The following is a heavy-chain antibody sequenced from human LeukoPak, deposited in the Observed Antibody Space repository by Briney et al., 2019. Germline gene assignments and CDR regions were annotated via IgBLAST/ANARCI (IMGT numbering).Heavy chain of an antibody. J-gene: IGHJ4*02. CDR1: GYTFTGYY. V-gene: IGHV1-2*02. CDR3: ARDYCSGGSCYGTFDY. Sequence: ASVKVSCKASGYTFTGYYMHWVRQAPGQGLEWMVWINPNSGGTNYAQKFQGRVTMTRDTSISTAYMELSRLRSDDTAVYYCARDYCSGGSCYGTFDYWGQGTLVTVSS. CDR2: INPNSGGT. D-gene: IGHD2-15*01.